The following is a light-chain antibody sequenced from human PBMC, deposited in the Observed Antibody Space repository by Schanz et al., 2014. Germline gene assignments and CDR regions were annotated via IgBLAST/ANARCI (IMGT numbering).Light chain of an antibody. CDR3: MQALQTLPT. CDR1: QSLLHSNGYNY. CDR2: LGS. V-gene: IGKV2-28*01. J-gene: IGKJ1*01. Sequence: DIVMTQSPLSLPVPPGAPASISCRSSQSLLHSNGYNYLDWYLQKPGQSPQLLIYLGSNRASGVADRFSGSGSGTDFTLKISRVEAEDVGVYYCMQALQTLPTFGQGTKVEIK.